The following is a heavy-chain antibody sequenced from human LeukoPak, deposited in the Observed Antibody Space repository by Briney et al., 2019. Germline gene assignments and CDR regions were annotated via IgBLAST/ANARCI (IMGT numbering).Heavy chain of an antibody. Sequence: SVKVSCKASGGTFSSYAISWVRQAPGQGLEWMGGIIPIFGTANYAQKFQGRVTITTDESTSTAYMELSSLRSEDTAVYYCAEARRGFGWFDPWGQGTLVTVSS. D-gene: IGHD6-6*01. CDR2: IIPIFGTA. J-gene: IGHJ5*02. CDR1: GGTFSSYA. CDR3: AEARRGFGWFDP. V-gene: IGHV1-69*05.